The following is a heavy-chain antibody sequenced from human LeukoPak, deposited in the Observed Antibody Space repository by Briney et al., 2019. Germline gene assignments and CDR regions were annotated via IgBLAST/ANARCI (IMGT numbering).Heavy chain of an antibody. Sequence: GGSLRLSCAASGFTFSSYSMNWVRQAPGKGLEWVSSISSSSSYIYYADSVKGRFTISRDNAKNSLYLQMNSLGAEDTAVYYCARGIAAALFFDYWGQGTLVTVSS. J-gene: IGHJ4*02. D-gene: IGHD6-13*01. CDR2: ISSSSSYI. CDR3: ARGIAAALFFDY. CDR1: GFTFSSYS. V-gene: IGHV3-21*01.